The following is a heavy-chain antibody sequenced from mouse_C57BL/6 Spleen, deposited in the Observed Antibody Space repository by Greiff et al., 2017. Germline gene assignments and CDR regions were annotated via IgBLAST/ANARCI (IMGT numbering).Heavy chain of an antibody. CDR3: ARRGVITTVVANYYAMDY. J-gene: IGHJ4*01. D-gene: IGHD1-1*01. CDR1: GFNIKNTY. V-gene: IGHV14-3*01. CDR2: IDPANGNT. Sequence: VQLQQSVAELVRPGASVKLSCTASGFNIKNTYMHWVKQRPEQGLEWIGRIDPANGNTKYAPKFQGKATITAATSSNTAYLQLSSLTSEDTAIYYCARRGVITTVVANYYAMDYWGQGTSVTVSS.